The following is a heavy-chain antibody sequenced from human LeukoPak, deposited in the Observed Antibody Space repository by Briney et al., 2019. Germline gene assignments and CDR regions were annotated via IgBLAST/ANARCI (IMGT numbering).Heavy chain of an antibody. CDR3: ARGERAVTTPHDY. J-gene: IGHJ4*02. CDR1: GYTFISYG. Sequence: ASVKVSCKASGYTFISYGISWVRQATGQGLEWMGWMNPNSGNTGYAQKFQGRVTITRNTSISTAYMELSSLRSEDTAVYYCARGERAVTTPHDYWGQGTLVTVSS. D-gene: IGHD4-11*01. V-gene: IGHV1-8*03. CDR2: MNPNSGNT.